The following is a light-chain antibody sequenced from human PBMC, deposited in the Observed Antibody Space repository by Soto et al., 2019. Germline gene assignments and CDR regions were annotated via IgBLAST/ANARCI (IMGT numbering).Light chain of an antibody. J-gene: IGKJ1*01. CDR1: QSVGGNF. CDR2: GAS. V-gene: IGKV3-20*01. Sequence: PGARASLSCRASQSVGGNFLAWYQQKAGQAPRLLIYGASSRASGIPDRFSGGGSGTDFTLTISRLEPDDFAVYFCQQYGGSPTFGQGTKVDIK. CDR3: QQYGGSPT.